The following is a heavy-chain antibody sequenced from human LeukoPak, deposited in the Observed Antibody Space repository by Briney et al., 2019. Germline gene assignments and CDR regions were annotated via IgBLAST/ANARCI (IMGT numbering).Heavy chain of an antibody. V-gene: IGHV4-59*01. D-gene: IGHD5-24*01. CDR3: ARQITRASVAFDY. Sequence: SETLSLTCTVSGGSISSYYWNWIRQPPGKGLEWIGHIYYSGSTNYNPSLMGRVTISVDTSKNQFSLKLSSVTAADTAVYYCARQITRASVAFDYWGEGTLVTVSS. CDR2: IYYSGST. CDR1: GGSISSYY. J-gene: IGHJ4*02.